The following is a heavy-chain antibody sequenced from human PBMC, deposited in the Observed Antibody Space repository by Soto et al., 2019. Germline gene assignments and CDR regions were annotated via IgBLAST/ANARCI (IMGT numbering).Heavy chain of an antibody. CDR3: ARQVVGLAVTQD. CDR2: FKHSGGT. CDR1: GGSFSDYY. J-gene: IGHJ4*02. V-gene: IGHV4-34*01. D-gene: IGHD6-19*01. Sequence: QVHLQQWGAGLLKPSETLSLTCGVYGGSFSDYYWSWIRQSPGKGLEWIGEFKHSGGTNYSPSLTGRVTISADTSKKQLNLKLTSVTAADTAVYYCARQVVGLAVTQDWGQGTLVTVSS.